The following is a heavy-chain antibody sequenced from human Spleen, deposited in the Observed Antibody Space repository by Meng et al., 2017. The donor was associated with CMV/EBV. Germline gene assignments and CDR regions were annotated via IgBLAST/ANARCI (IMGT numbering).Heavy chain of an antibody. Sequence: GESLKISCKGSGYSFTGYWIGWVRQMPGKGLEWMGIIYPGDSDTRYSPSVQGQVTISADKSISTAYLQWSRLKASDTAMYYCARQGVSGTYYRDDAFDIWGQGTMVTVSS. CDR3: ARQGVSGTYYRDDAFDI. CDR2: IYPGDSDT. J-gene: IGHJ3*02. D-gene: IGHD1-26*01. V-gene: IGHV5-51*01. CDR1: GYSFTGYW.